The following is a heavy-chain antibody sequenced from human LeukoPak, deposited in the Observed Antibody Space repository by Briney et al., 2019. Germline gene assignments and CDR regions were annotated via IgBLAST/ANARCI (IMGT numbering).Heavy chain of an antibody. CDR3: AKDMRITIFGVVITAMDV. Sequence: GGSLRLSCAASGFTFSTYAMSWVRQAPGKGLEWVSAISGSGGSTYHADSVKGRFTISRDNSKNTLYLQMNSLRAEDTAVYYCAKDMRITIFGVVITAMDVWGQGTTVTVSS. J-gene: IGHJ6*02. CDR1: GFTFSTYA. V-gene: IGHV3-23*01. D-gene: IGHD3-3*01. CDR2: ISGSGGST.